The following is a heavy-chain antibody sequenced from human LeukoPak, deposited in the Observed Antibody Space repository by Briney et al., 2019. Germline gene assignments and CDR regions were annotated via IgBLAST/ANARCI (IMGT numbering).Heavy chain of an antibody. CDR3: ARGRLYYDFWSGYYRPYYYYYMDV. CDR1: GYSISSGCY. J-gene: IGHJ6*03. D-gene: IGHD3-3*01. Sequence: SETLSLTCTVSGYSISSGCYWGWIRQPPGKGLEWIGSIYHSGSTYYNPSLKSRVTISVDTSKNQFSLKLSSVTAADTAVYYCARGRLYYDFWSGYYRPYYYYYMDVWGKGTTVTVSS. V-gene: IGHV4-38-2*02. CDR2: IYHSGST.